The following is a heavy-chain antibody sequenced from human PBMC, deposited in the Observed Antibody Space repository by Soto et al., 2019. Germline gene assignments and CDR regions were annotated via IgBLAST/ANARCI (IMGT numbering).Heavy chain of an antibody. D-gene: IGHD6-19*01. CDR1: GYIFTGYY. J-gene: IGHJ4*02. Sequence: ASVKVSCKASGYIFTGYYMHWVRQAPGQGLEWMGWINPNSGDTNNTQKFQGWVTMTRDTSISTAYMELSRLRSDDTAVYYCATSRISIAVAGETEYYFDYWGQGTLVTVSS. CDR3: ATSRISIAVAGETEYYFDY. V-gene: IGHV1-2*04. CDR2: INPNSGDT.